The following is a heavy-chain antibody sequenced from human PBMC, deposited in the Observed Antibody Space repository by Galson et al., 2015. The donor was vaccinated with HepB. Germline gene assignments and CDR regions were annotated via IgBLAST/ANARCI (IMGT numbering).Heavy chain of an antibody. CDR2: IWHDGSNN. Sequence: SLRLSCAASGFTFTTYGIHWVRQAPGKGLEWVAVIWHDGSNNFYIDSVKGRFTISRDDSKNRAYLQMNSLRAEDTAVYYCGVKDSGYWGQGTLVTVSS. J-gene: IGHJ4*02. D-gene: IGHD3-10*01. CDR3: GVKDSGY. CDR1: GFTFTTYG. V-gene: IGHV3-33*01.